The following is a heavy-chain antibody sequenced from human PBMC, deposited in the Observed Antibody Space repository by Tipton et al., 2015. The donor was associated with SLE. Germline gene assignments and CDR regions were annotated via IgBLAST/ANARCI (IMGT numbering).Heavy chain of an antibody. CDR3: ARLRLEYFDY. Sequence: GSLRLSCAASGFSFSSAWMSWVRQAPGKGLEWVANIKQDGSEKYYVDSVKGRFTISRDNAKNSLYLQMNSLRAEDTAVYYCARLRLEYFDYWGQGTLVTVSS. CDR2: IKQDGSEK. D-gene: IGHD4-17*01. CDR1: GFSFSSAW. V-gene: IGHV3-7*03. J-gene: IGHJ4*02.